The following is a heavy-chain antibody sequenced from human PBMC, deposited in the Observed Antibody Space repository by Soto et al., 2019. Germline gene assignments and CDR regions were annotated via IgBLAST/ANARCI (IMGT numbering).Heavy chain of an antibody. CDR3: AGGGNTAMIIDF. V-gene: IGHV4-59*01. J-gene: IGHJ4*02. CDR1: GGSINSYY. Sequence: QVQLQESGPGLVKPSETLSLTCTVSGGSINSYYWSWIRQPPGKGLEWVGYIYYTGSTNYNPSLKSRVTISVDTSKNQFSLNLSSVTAADTAVYYCAGGGNTAMIIDFWGQGALVTVSS. CDR2: IYYTGST. D-gene: IGHD5-18*01.